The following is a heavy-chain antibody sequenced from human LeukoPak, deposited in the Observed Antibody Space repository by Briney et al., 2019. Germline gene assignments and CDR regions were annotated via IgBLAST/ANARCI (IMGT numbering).Heavy chain of an antibody. D-gene: IGHD6-13*01. CDR1: GFTFSSYA. J-gene: IGHJ4*02. CDR2: ISYDGSNE. CDR3: AKDRSSSWTWTIDY. V-gene: IGHV3-30*18. Sequence: PGGSLRLSCATSGFTFSSYAMTWVRQAPGKGLEWVALISYDGSNEYYADSVKGRFTISRDKSKNTLYLQMNSLRAEDTAAYYCAKDRSSSWTWTIDYWGQGTLVTVSS.